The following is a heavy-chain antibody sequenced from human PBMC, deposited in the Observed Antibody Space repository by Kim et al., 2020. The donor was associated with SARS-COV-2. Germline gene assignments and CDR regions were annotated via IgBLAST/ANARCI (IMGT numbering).Heavy chain of an antibody. D-gene: IGHD3-22*01. Sequence: GGSLRLSCAASGFTFDDYAMHWVRQAPGKGLEWVSGISWNSGSIGYADSVKGRFTISRYNAKNSLYLQMNSLRAEDTALYYCAKGPWEGYYDSSGYYYTWGQGTLVTVSS. CDR3: AKGPWEGYYDSSGYYYT. V-gene: IGHV3-9*01. CDR1: GFTFDDYA. J-gene: IGHJ5*02. CDR2: ISWNSGSI.